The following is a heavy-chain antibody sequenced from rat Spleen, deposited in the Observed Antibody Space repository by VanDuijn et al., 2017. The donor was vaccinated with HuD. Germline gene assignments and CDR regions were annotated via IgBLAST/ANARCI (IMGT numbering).Heavy chain of an antibody. CDR2: ITNSGDTT. V-gene: IGHV5S13*01. Sequence: EVQLVESGGGFVQPGGSLKLSCAASGFTFINSGMAWVRQAPTKGLEWVASITNSGDTTYYRDSVKGRFTISRDNAKSTLYLQMDSLRSEDTATYYCARDYYSGFDYWGQGVMVTVSS. CDR1: GFTFINSG. J-gene: IGHJ2*01. D-gene: IGHD1-1*01. CDR3: ARDYYSGFDY.